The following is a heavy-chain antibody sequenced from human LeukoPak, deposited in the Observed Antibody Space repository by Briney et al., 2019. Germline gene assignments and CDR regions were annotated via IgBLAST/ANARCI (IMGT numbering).Heavy chain of an antibody. CDR1: GGTFSSYA. V-gene: IGHV1-69*01. CDR2: IIPIFGTA. CDR3: ARGRFLEWLLDYYYYMDV. J-gene: IGHJ6*03. D-gene: IGHD3-3*01. Sequence: SVKVSCKASGGTFSSYAISWVRQAPGQGLEWMGGIIPIFGTANYAQKFQGRVTITADESTSTAYMELSSLRSEDTAVYYCARGRFLEWLLDYYYYMDVWGKGTTVTVSS.